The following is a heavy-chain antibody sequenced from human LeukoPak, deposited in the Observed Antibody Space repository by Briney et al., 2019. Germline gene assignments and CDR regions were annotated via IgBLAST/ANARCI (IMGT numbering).Heavy chain of an antibody. D-gene: IGHD2-15*01. CDR3: ARDTPYCSGGSCYDWFDP. V-gene: IGHV1-18*01. CDR1: GYTFTSYG. Sequence: ASVKVSCKASGYTFTSYGISWVRQAPGQGLEWMGWISAYNGNTNYAQKLQGRATMTTDTSTSTAYMELRSLRSDDTAVYYCARDTPYCSGGSCYDWFDPWGQGTLVTVSS. J-gene: IGHJ5*02. CDR2: ISAYNGNT.